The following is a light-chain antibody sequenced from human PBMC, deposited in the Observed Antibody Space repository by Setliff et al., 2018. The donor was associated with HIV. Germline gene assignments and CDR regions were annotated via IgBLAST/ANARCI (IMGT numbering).Light chain of an antibody. J-gene: IGLJ1*01. V-gene: IGLV2-23*02. CDR2: DVS. CDR3: CSYASSGSLV. Sequence: QSALTQPASVSGSPGQSITISCTGTSSDVGSYNFVSWYQQHPGKAPKLILYDVSKWPSGVSNHFSGSKSGNTASLTISGLQTEDEAEYYCCSYASSGSLVFGTGTKVTVL. CDR1: SSDVGSYNF.